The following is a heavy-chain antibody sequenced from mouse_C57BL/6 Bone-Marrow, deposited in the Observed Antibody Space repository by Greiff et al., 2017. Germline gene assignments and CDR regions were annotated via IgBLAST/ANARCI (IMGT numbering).Heavy chain of an antibody. D-gene: IGHD3-2*02. J-gene: IGHJ4*01. CDR3: ASPSGSSGYAMDY. V-gene: IGHV1-81*01. Sequence: QVQLKQSGAELARPGASVKLSCKASGYTFTSYGISWVKQRTGQGLEWIGEIYPRSGNTYYNEKFKGKATLTADKSSSTAYMELRSLTSEDSAVYCCASPSGSSGYAMDYWGQGTSVTVSS. CDR1: GYTFTSYG. CDR2: IYPRSGNT.